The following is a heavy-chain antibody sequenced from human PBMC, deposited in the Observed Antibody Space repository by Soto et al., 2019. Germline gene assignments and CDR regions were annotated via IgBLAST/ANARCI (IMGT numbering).Heavy chain of an antibody. J-gene: IGHJ5*02. Sequence: QVQLVQSGAEVKKPGASVKVSCKASGYTFSSYGISWVRQAPGQGLEWVGWIRAYNGNTNYAQKLQGRGTRTTNTPTSTAHRAVRGPGSAVSAGSYCASDSPPFDPWGQGTLVTVSS. CDR2: IRAYNGNT. V-gene: IGHV1-18*01. CDR3: ASDSPPFDP. CDR1: GYTFSSYG.